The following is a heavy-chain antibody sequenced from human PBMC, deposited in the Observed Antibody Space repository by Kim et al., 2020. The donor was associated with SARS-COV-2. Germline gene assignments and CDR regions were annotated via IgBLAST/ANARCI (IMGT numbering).Heavy chain of an antibody. CDR1: TFTFENYL. CDR2: ISGSGGTI. D-gene: IGHD3-22*01. CDR3: FADNEGDPSGYMI. J-gene: IGHJ4*02. V-gene: IGHV3-23*01. Sequence: GGSLRLSCAASTFTFENYLMTWVRQAPGKGLEWIAVISGSGGTIYYADSVKGRFSVSRDNSMRTLFLQMNSLRAEDTAIYYCFADNEGDPSGYMIWGQGT.